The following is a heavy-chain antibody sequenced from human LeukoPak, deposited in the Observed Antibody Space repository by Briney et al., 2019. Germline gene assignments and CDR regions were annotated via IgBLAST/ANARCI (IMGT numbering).Heavy chain of an antibody. V-gene: IGHV3-21*01. D-gene: IGHD3-10*01. CDR2: ISSSSSYI. CDR3: ARDSSPVLPDHTFDVVSPLRCGMDV. Sequence: PGGSLRLSCAASGFTFSSYSMNWVRQAPGKGLEWVSSISSSSSYIYYADSVKGRFTISRDNAKNSLYLQMNSLRAEDTAVYYCARDSSPVLPDHTFDVVSPLRCGMDVWGQGTTVTVSS. J-gene: IGHJ6*02. CDR1: GFTFSSYS.